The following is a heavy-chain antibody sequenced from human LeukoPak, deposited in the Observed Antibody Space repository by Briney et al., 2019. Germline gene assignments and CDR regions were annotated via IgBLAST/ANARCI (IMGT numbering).Heavy chain of an antibody. Sequence: GGSLRLSCAASGFTFSSYAMHWVRQAPGKGLEWVSAISGSGGSTYYADSVKGRFTISRDNSKNTLYLQMNTLRAEDTAVYYCAKKIALAGANFDYWGQGTLVTVSS. D-gene: IGHD6-19*01. CDR2: ISGSGGST. CDR1: GFTFSSYA. J-gene: IGHJ4*02. CDR3: AKKIALAGANFDY. V-gene: IGHV3-23*01.